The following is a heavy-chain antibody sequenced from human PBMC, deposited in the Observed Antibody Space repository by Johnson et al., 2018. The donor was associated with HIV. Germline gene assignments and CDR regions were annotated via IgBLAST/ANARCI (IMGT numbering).Heavy chain of an antibody. J-gene: IGHJ3*02. V-gene: IGHV3-64*07. CDR1: GFTFSDYS. D-gene: IGHD3-22*01. CDR2: IGSTGGGT. CDR3: ARGEYYYDSSGYSNTPDAFDI. Sequence: VQLVESGGGVVQPGRSLRLSCAASGFTFSDYSMHWVRQAPGKGLEYVSLIGSTGGGTFYVDSVKGRFTISRDNSKNTLYLQMGSLRTDDMAVYYCARGEYYYDSSGYSNTPDAFDIWGQGTMVTVSS.